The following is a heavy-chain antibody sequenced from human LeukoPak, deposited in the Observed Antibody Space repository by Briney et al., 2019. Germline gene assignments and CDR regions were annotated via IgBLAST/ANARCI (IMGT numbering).Heavy chain of an antibody. Sequence: GGSLRLSCAASGFTFSSYGMHWVRQAPGKGLEWVAVISYDGSNKYFADSVKGRFTISRDNSKNTLYLQMNSLRAEDTAVYYCARDGQDYGDYFWYFDYWGQGTLVTVSS. CDR3: ARDGQDYGDYFWYFDY. CDR1: GFTFSSYG. J-gene: IGHJ4*02. CDR2: ISYDGSNK. V-gene: IGHV3-30*03. D-gene: IGHD4-17*01.